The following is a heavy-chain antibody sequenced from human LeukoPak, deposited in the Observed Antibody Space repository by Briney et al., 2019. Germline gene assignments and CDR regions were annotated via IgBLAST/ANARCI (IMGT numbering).Heavy chain of an antibody. V-gene: IGHV4-59*08. CDR3: ARANSSWYVPFDS. J-gene: IGHJ4*02. CDR1: GGSISSYY. Sequence: SETLSLTCTVSGGSISSYYWSWIRQPPGKGLEWIGYIYYSGSTNYNPSLKSRVTISVDTSKNQFSLKLSSVTAADTAVYYCARANSSWYVPFDSWGQGTLVTVSS. D-gene: IGHD6-13*01. CDR2: IYYSGST.